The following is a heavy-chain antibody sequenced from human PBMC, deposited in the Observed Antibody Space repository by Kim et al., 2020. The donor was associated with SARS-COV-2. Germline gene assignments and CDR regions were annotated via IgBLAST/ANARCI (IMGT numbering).Heavy chain of an antibody. V-gene: IGHV3-9*01. Sequence: GGSLRLSCVASGFTFGDYTMHWVRQPPGKALEWVSRINWNGGAVVYADSVKGRFTISRDNVKNSLYLQMNSLSPEDTAFYYCTKDHYGRSSSETGMDSWGQGTLVTVSS. D-gene: IGHD6-6*01. CDR2: INWNGGAV. CDR1: GFTFGDYT. CDR3: TKDHYGRSSSETGMDS. J-gene: IGHJ4*02.